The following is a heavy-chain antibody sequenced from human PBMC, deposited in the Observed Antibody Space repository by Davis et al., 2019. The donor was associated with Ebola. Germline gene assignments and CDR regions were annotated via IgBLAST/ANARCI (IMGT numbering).Heavy chain of an antibody. CDR2: IGGSGRYT. CDR3: VRGTMVVRGDGMHV. J-gene: IGHJ6*02. V-gene: IGHV3-11*06. CDR1: GFSISDFY. Sequence: GGSLRLSCAASGFSISDFYVSWIRQAPGKGLEWISRIGGSGRYTNYADSVKGRFTISRDNSRNTLYLQMYSLRPEDTATYYCVRGTMVVRGDGMHVWGQGTTVTVSS. D-gene: IGHD4-23*01.